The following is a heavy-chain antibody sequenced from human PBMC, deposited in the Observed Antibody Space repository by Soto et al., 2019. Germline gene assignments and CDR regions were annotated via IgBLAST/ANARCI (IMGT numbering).Heavy chain of an antibody. J-gene: IGHJ4*02. V-gene: IGHV4-4*07. Sequence: QVQLQESGPGLLKPSETLSLTCTVSGGSISSYYWSWIRQPVGKGLEWIGRIYTSGSTNYNPSRKSRVTMSVATSKKQFSLKLSAVTAAGTAVYYCARDDLGIAAAGTHDYWGQGTLVTVSS. CDR2: IYTSGST. CDR3: ARDDLGIAAAGTHDY. D-gene: IGHD6-13*01. CDR1: GGSISSYY.